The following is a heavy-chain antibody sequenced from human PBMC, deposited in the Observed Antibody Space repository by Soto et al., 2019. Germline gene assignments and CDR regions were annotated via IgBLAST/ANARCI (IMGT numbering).Heavy chain of an antibody. D-gene: IGHD3-22*01. CDR1: GGSISSGGYS. J-gene: IGHJ4*02. Sequence: SSETLSLTCAVSGGSISSGGYSWSWIRQPPGKGLEWIGYIYHSGSTYYNPSLKSRVTISVDRSKNQFSLKLSSVTAADTAVYYCARVATMIVIDYWGQGTLVTVSS. CDR3: ARVATMIVIDY. CDR2: IYHSGST. V-gene: IGHV4-30-2*01.